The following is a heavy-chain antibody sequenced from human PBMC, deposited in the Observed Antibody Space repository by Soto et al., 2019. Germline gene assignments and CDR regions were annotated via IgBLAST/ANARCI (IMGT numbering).Heavy chain of an antibody. CDR1: GFTFSSYA. CDR3: AKHRLPIWFGELLWDY. V-gene: IGHV3-23*01. D-gene: IGHD3-10*01. Sequence: GGSLRLSCAASGFTFSSYAMSWVRQAPGKGLEWVSAISGSGGSTYYADSVKGRFTISRDNSKNTLYLQMNSLRAEDTAVYYCAKHRLPIWFGELLWDYWGQGTLVTVSS. CDR2: ISGSGGST. J-gene: IGHJ4*02.